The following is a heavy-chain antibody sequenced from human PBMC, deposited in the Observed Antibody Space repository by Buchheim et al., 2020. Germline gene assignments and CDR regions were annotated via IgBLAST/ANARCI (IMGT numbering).Heavy chain of an antibody. Sequence: QVQLVESGGGVVQPGRSLRLSCAASGFTFSSYAMHWVRQAPGKGLEWVAVISYDGSNKYYADSVKGRFTISRDNSKNTLYLQMNSLRAEDTAVYYCARDALIAAAGEGVYYYYYGMDVWGQGTT. CDR3: ARDALIAAAGEGVYYYYYGMDV. V-gene: IGHV3-30*04. J-gene: IGHJ6*02. D-gene: IGHD6-13*01. CDR1: GFTFSSYA. CDR2: ISYDGSNK.